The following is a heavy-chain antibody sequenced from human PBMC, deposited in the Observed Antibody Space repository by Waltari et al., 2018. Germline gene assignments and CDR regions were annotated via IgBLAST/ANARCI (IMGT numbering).Heavy chain of an antibody. CDR3: ARKRGRGLTYGPFFDDY. D-gene: IGHD5-18*01. CDR2: IKVEGTGI. CDR1: GFTFSDYW. J-gene: IGHJ4*02. V-gene: IGHV3-74*01. Sequence: EVQLLEAGGDLVQPGGSLRLSCAASGFTFSDYWMHWVRQVQGQGLVWSLRIKVEGTGITYPESVQGRFTISRDNTKNTVYLQMNSLRVDDTAVYYCARKRGRGLTYGPFFDDYWGRGTLVTVAS.